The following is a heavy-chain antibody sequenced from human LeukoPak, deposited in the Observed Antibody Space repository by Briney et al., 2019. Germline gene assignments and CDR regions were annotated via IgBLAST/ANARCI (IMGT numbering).Heavy chain of an antibody. CDR3: ARVGWTVTTFKGDDY. CDR2: INSDGSST. CDR1: GFTFSSYW. D-gene: IGHD4-17*01. J-gene: IGHJ4*02. Sequence: GSLRLSCAASGFTFSSYWMHWVRQAPGKGLVWVSRINSDGSSTSYADSVKGRFTISRDNAKNTLYLQMISLGAEDTAVYYCARVGWTVTTFKGDDYWGQGTLVTVSS. V-gene: IGHV3-74*01.